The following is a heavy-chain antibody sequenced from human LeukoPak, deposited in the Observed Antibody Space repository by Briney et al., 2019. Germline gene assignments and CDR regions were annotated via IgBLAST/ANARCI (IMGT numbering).Heavy chain of an antibody. Sequence: SGGSLRLSCAASGFTFSSYWMHWVRQAPGKGLVWVSRINTDGSSTYYADSVKGRFTISRDNSKNTLYLQMNSLRAEDTAVYYCAKSEWEDYVWGIDYWGQGTLVTVSS. CDR3: AKSEWEDYVWGIDY. J-gene: IGHJ4*02. CDR1: GFTFSSYW. D-gene: IGHD3-16*01. V-gene: IGHV3-74*01. CDR2: INTDGSST.